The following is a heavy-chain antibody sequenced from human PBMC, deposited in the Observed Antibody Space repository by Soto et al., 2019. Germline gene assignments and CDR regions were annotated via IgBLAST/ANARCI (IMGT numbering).Heavy chain of an antibody. CDR2: ISWNSGSI. CDR3: DKVGVDRRLRLGESPQNAY. J-gene: IGHJ4*02. CDR1: GFTFDDYA. D-gene: IGHD3-16*01. Sequence: GGSLRLSCAASGFTFDDYAMHWVRQAPGKGLEWVSGISWNSGSIGYADSVKGRFTISRDNSKNKLYLQMNSLRAEDTAVYYCDKVGVDRRLRLGESPQNAYWGQGTPLTVP. V-gene: IGHV3-9*01.